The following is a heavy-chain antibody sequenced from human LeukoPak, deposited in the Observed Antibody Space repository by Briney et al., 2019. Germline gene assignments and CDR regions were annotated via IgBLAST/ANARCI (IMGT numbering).Heavy chain of an antibody. Sequence: SETLSLTCAVYGGSFSGYYWSWIRQPPGKELEWIGEINHSGSTNYNPSLKSRVTISVDTSKNQFSLKLSSVTAADTAVYYCAREDPRTKVPEGMDVWGQGTTVTVSS. CDR2: INHSGST. D-gene: IGHD4/OR15-4a*01. CDR1: GGSFSGYY. CDR3: AREDPRTKVPEGMDV. V-gene: IGHV4-34*01. J-gene: IGHJ6*02.